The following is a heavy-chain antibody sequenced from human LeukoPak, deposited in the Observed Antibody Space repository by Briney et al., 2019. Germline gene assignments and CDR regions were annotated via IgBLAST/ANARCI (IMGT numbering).Heavy chain of an antibody. Sequence: ASGPTLVNPTQTLTLTCTFSGFSLSTSGVGVGWIRQPPGKALEWLALIYWNDDKRYSPSLKSRLTITKDTSKNQVVLTMTNMDPVDTATYYCAHSMRSSSSWYHRGWFDPWGQGTLVTVSS. D-gene: IGHD6-13*01. CDR2: IYWNDDK. CDR1: GFSLSTSGVG. J-gene: IGHJ5*02. CDR3: AHSMRSSSSWYHRGWFDP. V-gene: IGHV2-5*01.